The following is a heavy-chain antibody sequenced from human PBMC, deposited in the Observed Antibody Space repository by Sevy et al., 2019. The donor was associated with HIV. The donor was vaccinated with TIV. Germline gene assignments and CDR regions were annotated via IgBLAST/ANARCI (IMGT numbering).Heavy chain of an antibody. D-gene: IGHD2-8*01. Sequence: GGSLRLSCVASGFIFSTYRMHWVRQAPGKGLEWVAVIWYDGINKDYADSVKGRFIISRDNSKNTMYLEMDSLRAEDTAVYYCARDSRNGLDPWGQGALVTVSS. J-gene: IGHJ5*02. CDR1: GFIFSTYR. V-gene: IGHV3-33*01. CDR2: IWYDGINK. CDR3: ARDSRNGLDP.